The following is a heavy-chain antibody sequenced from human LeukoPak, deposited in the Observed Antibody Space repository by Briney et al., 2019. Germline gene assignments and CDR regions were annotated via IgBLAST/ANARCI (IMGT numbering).Heavy chain of an antibody. CDR3: AREHHYDSSGYYGY. CDR1: GGTFSSYA. Sequence: GSSVKVSCKASGGTFSSYAISWVRQAPGQGLEWMGGIIPIFGTANYAQKFQGRVTITTDESTSTAYMELSSLRSEDTAVYYCAREHHYDSSGYYGYWGQGTLVTVSS. CDR2: IIPIFGTA. D-gene: IGHD3-22*01. V-gene: IGHV1-69*05. J-gene: IGHJ4*02.